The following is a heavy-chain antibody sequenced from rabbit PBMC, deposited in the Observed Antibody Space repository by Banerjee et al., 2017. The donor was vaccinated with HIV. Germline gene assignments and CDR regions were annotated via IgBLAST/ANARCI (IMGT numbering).Heavy chain of an antibody. V-gene: IGHV1S45*01. CDR3: VRWGAYNELNF. D-gene: IGHD4-1*01. J-gene: IGHJ4*01. CDR1: GFSFSSSYW. Sequence: QEQLEESGGDLVKPEGSLTLTCTASGFSFSSSYWICWVRQAPGKGLEWIACIYAGSSGSTYYASWAKGRFTISKTSSTTVTLQMTSLTAADTATYFCVRWGAYNELNFWGPGTLVTVS. CDR2: IYAGSSGST.